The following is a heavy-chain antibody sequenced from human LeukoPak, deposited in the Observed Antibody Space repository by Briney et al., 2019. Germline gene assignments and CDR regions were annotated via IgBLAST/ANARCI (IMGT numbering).Heavy chain of an antibody. V-gene: IGHV1-46*01. D-gene: IGHD3-10*01. J-gene: IGHJ3*02. CDR3: AILAVLLWFGDASDI. CDR2: INPSGGST. Sequence: ASVKVSCKASGYTFTSYYMHWVRQAPGQGLEWMGIINPSGGSTSYAQKFQGRVTMTRDTSTSTVYMELSSLRSEDTAVYYCAILAVLLWFGDASDIWGQGTMVTVSS. CDR1: GYTFTSYY.